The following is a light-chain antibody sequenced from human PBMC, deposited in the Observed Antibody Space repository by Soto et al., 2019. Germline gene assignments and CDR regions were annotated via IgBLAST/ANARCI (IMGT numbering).Light chain of an antibody. CDR1: SNDVGGFNF. V-gene: IGLV2-14*01. J-gene: IGLJ2*01. CDR2: EVT. Sequence: QSALTQPASVSGSPGQSITISCTGTSNDVGGFNFVSWYQQVPGKAPKLMIYEVTSRPSGVSNRFSGSKSGNSASLTISGLQAEDEADYYCSSYTTSFTRIFGAGTQLTVL. CDR3: SSYTTSFTRI.